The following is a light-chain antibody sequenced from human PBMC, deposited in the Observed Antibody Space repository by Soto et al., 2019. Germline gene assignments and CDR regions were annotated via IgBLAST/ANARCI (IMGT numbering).Light chain of an antibody. CDR1: DSIGSS. V-gene: IGKV3-15*01. Sequence: EIVMTQSPVTLSVSPGERATLSCRASDSIGSSLAWYQQKPGQAPRLLIYGASTRAAGIPARFSGSGSGTEFTLTISSLQSEDFAVYFCQQYKNWPWTFGQGTKV. J-gene: IGKJ1*01. CDR2: GAS. CDR3: QQYKNWPWT.